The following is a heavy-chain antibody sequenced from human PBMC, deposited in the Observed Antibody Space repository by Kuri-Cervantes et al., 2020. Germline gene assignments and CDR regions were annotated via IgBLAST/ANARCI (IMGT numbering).Heavy chain of an antibody. CDR2: IYPGDSDT. CDR3: ARRVTRQLVLGYYGSSGYFDY. D-gene: IGHD3-22*01. J-gene: IGHJ4*02. V-gene: IGHV5-51*01. CDR1: GYSFTSYW. Sequence: GESLKISCKGSGYSFTSYWIGWVRQMPGKGLEWMGIIYPGDSDTRYSPSFQGQVTISDDKSISTAYLQWSSLKASDTAMYYCARRVTRQLVLGYYGSSGYFDYWGQGTLVTVSS.